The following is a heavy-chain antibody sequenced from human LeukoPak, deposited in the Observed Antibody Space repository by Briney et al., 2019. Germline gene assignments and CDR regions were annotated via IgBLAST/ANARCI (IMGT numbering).Heavy chain of an antibody. V-gene: IGHV3-48*03. Sequence: GGSLRLSCAASGFTFSSYEMNWVRQVPGKGLEWVSYISSSGSTIYYADSVKGRFTISRDNAKNSLYLQMNSLRAEDTAVYYCASGVWGDAFDIWGQGTMVTVSS. J-gene: IGHJ3*02. CDR3: ASGVWGDAFDI. D-gene: IGHD3-16*01. CDR2: ISSSGSTI. CDR1: GFTFSSYE.